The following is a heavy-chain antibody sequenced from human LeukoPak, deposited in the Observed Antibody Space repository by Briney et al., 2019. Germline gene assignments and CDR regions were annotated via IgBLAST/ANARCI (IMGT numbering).Heavy chain of an antibody. Sequence: GESLRLSCAASGFTFSSYEMNWVRQAPGKGLEWVSYISSSGSTIYYADSVKGRFTISRDNAKNSLYLQMNSLRAEDTAVYYCAREDYSYGFGYWGQGTLVTVSS. CDR1: GFTFSSYE. J-gene: IGHJ4*02. CDR3: AREDYSYGFGY. CDR2: ISSSGSTI. D-gene: IGHD5-18*01. V-gene: IGHV3-48*03.